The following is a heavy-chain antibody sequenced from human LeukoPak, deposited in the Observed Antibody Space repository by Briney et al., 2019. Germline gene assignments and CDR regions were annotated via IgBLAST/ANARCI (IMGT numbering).Heavy chain of an antibody. D-gene: IGHD6-19*01. Sequence: PGRSLRLSCAASGFTFSSYAMHWVRQAPGKGLEWVAVISYDGSNKYYADSVKGRFTISRDNAKNSLYLQMNSLRAEDTAVYYCARGIAVAGRISDYWGQGTLVTVSS. CDR3: ARGIAVAGRISDY. CDR1: GFTFSSYA. CDR2: ISYDGSNK. J-gene: IGHJ4*02. V-gene: IGHV3-30-3*01.